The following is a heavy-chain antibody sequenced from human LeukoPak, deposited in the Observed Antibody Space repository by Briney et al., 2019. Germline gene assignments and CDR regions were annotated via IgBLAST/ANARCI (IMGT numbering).Heavy chain of an antibody. J-gene: IGHJ4*02. CDR2: IKADGSEN. V-gene: IGHV3-7*01. CDR3: SAGPHFDY. CDR1: GFTFSSYW. D-gene: IGHD1-14*01. Sequence: PGGSLRLSCGASGFTFSSYWMSWVRQAPGKGLEWVANIKADGSENHYVGSVKGRFTISRDNTENSLYLQMNSLRDEDTAVYYCSAGPHFDYWGQGTLVTVSS.